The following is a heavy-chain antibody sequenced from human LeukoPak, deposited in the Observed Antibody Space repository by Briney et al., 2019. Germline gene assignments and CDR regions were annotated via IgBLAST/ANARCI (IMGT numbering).Heavy chain of an antibody. D-gene: IGHD1-20*01. CDR2: INPNSGGT. J-gene: IGHJ6*03. Sequence: GASVKVSCKASGYTFTGYYMHWVRQAPGQGLEWMGWINPNSGGTNYAQKFQGRVTMTRDTSISTAYMELSSLRSEDTAVYYCARGIRGSITGTQPYYYYYMDVWGKGTTVTVSS. CDR1: GYTFTGYY. CDR3: ARGIRGSITGTQPYYYYYMDV. V-gene: IGHV1-2*02.